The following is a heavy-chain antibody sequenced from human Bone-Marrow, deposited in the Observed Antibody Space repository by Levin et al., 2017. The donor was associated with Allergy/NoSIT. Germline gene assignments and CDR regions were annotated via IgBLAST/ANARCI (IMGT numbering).Heavy chain of an antibody. J-gene: IGHJ6*02. CDR1: GYTFTSYA. D-gene: IGHD3-10*01. CDR3: ASDITVRGSKAMDV. CDR2: INTNNGNP. Sequence: GESLKISCKASGYTFTSYAINWLRQAPGQGPEWMGWINTNNGNPRYAQGFTGRFVFSLDTSVSTANLQISSLKAEDTAVYYCASDITVRGSKAMDVWGRGTTVTVSS. V-gene: IGHV7-4-1*02.